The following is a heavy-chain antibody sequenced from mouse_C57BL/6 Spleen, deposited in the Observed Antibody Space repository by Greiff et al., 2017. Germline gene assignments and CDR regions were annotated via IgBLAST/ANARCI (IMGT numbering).Heavy chain of an antibody. CDR2: ISYDGSN. V-gene: IGHV3-6*01. J-gene: IGHJ2*01. Sequence: EVQLVESGPGLVKPSQSLSLTCSVTGYSITSGYYWNWIRQFPGNKLEWMGYISYDGSNNYNPSLKNRISITRDTSKNQFFLKLNSVTTEDTATYDCARDSDGYYGYWGQGTTRTVSS. D-gene: IGHD2-3*01. CDR3: ARDSDGYYGY. CDR1: GYSITSGYY.